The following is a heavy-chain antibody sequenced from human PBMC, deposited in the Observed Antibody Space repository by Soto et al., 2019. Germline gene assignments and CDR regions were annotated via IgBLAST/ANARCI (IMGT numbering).Heavy chain of an antibody. Sequence: GSLRLSCAASGFTFSSYAMSWVRQAPGKGLEWIGYIYYSGSTNYNPSLKSRVTISVDTSKNQFSLKLSSVTAADTAVYYCAGYGDYVVGWFDPWGQGTLVTVSS. D-gene: IGHD4-17*01. J-gene: IGHJ5*02. V-gene: IGHV4-59*08. CDR2: IYYSGST. CDR1: GFTFSSYA. CDR3: AGYGDYVVGWFDP.